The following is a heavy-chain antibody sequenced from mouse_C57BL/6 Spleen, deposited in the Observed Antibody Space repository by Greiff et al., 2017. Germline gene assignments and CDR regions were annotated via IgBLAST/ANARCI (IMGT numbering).Heavy chain of an antibody. CDR3: ARRRYDYDYFDY. D-gene: IGHD2-4*01. Sequence: EVMLVESGGGLVKPGGSLKLSCAASGFTFSDYGMHWVRQAPEKGLEWVAYISSGSSTIYYADTVKGRFTISRDNATNTLFLQMTSLRSEDTAMYYCARRRYDYDYFDYWGQGTTLTVSS. CDR2: ISSGSSTI. CDR1: GFTFSDYG. J-gene: IGHJ2*01. V-gene: IGHV5-17*01.